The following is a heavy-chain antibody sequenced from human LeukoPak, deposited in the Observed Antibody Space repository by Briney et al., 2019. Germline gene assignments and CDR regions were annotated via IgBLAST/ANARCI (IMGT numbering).Heavy chain of an antibody. D-gene: IGHD3-10*01. V-gene: IGHV3-33*01. J-gene: IGHJ4*02. CDR1: GFTFSNYV. CDR3: ARGFKSFDY. CDR2: IWYDGSNK. Sequence: PGRSLRLSCAASGFTFSNYVMHWVRQAPGKGLEWVAVIWYDGSNKYYADSVKGRFTISRDNSKNTLDLQMNSLRAEDTAVYHCARGFKSFDYWGQATLVTISS.